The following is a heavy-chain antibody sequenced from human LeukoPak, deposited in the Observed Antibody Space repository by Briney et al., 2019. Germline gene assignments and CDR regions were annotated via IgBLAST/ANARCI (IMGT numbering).Heavy chain of an antibody. CDR2: INPNSGGT. Sequence: ASVKVSCKASRYTFTSYYIHWVRQAPGQGLEWMGWINPNSGGTKYAQKFQGRVTMTTDTSISTAYMELSSLRSDDTAMYYCARADYGDYCGYFHHWGQGTLVTVSS. D-gene: IGHD4-17*01. CDR3: ARADYGDYCGYFHH. V-gene: IGHV1-2*02. CDR1: RYTFTSYY. J-gene: IGHJ1*01.